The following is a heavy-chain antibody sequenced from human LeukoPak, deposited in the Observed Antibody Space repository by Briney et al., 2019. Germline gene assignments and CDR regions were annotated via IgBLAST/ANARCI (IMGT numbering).Heavy chain of an antibody. CDR1: GGSISSYY. J-gene: IGHJ3*02. CDR3: ARACGGDCYSVAFYI. Sequence: PSETRSLTCTVSGGSISSYYWSWIRQPPGKGLEWIGYIYYSGSTNYNPSLKSRVTISVDTSKNQFSLKLSSVTAADTAVYYCARACGGDCYSVAFYIWGQGTMVTVSS. CDR2: IYYSGST. D-gene: IGHD2-21*02. V-gene: IGHV4-59*01.